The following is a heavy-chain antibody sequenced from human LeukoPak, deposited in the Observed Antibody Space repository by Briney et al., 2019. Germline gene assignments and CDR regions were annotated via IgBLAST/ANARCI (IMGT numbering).Heavy chain of an antibody. Sequence: PGGSLRPSCAASGFTFSNAWMSWVRQAPGKGLEWVGRIKSKTDGGTTEYAAPVKGRFTISRDDSKNTLYLQMNSLKTEDTAVYYCTTYYDILTGLYYFDYWGQGTLVTVSS. J-gene: IGHJ4*02. CDR2: IKSKTDGGTT. CDR1: GFTFSNAW. CDR3: TTYYDILTGLYYFDY. D-gene: IGHD3-9*01. V-gene: IGHV3-15*01.